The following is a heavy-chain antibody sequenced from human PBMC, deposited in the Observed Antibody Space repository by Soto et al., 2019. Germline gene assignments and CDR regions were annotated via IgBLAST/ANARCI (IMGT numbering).Heavy chain of an antibody. CDR1: GFTFSSYA. J-gene: IGHJ4*02. Sequence: EVQLLESGGGLVQPGGSLRLSCAASGFTFSSYAMTWVRQAPGKGLEWVSVITGGVGVTYYADSGKGRFTISRDNSKITLYLQMNSLRAEDTAVYNCANFQGGTFNKSYFHYWGQGTLVTVSS. CDR3: ANFQGGTFNKSYFHY. V-gene: IGHV3-23*01. D-gene: IGHD3-16*01. CDR2: ITGGVGVT.